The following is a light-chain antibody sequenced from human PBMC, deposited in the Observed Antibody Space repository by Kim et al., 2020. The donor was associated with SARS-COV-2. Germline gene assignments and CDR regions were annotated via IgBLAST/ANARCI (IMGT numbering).Light chain of an antibody. CDR1: QSVGTN. CDR3: QQYHNWPPQYT. V-gene: IGKV3-15*01. CDR2: GAS. Sequence: PGERATLSCWASQSVGTNLAWYQQRPGQAPRLLVYGASTRATGVPARFTGSGSGTDFTLTISSLQSEDFALYYCQQYHNWPPQYTFGQGTKLEI. J-gene: IGKJ2*01.